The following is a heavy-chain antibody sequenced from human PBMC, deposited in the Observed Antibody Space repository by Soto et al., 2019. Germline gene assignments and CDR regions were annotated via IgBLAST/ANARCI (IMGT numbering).Heavy chain of an antibody. Sequence: QLQLQESGPGLVKPSETLSLTCTVSGGSITSSSYYWGWIRQPPGKGLEWIGSIYYIGSTYYYPSLKRRVTISVDTSKNQFSLKLSSVTAADTAVYYCARQVAGTPYFDYWGQGTLVTVSS. CDR2: IYYIGST. D-gene: IGHD6-19*01. CDR3: ARQVAGTPYFDY. CDR1: GGSITSSSYY. V-gene: IGHV4-39*01. J-gene: IGHJ4*02.